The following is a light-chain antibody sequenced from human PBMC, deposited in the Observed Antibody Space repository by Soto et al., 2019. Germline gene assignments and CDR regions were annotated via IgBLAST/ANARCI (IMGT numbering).Light chain of an antibody. CDR2: AAS. CDR3: QQSYSTHRT. V-gene: IGKV1-39*01. J-gene: IGKJ1*01. CDR1: QSISSY. Sequence: DIQMTQSPSSLSASVGDRVTITCRASQSISSYLNWYQQKPGKAPKLLIYAASSLQSGVASRFRGSGSGTDFTLTISSLQPEDFAAYYCQQSYSTHRTFGQGTKVEIK.